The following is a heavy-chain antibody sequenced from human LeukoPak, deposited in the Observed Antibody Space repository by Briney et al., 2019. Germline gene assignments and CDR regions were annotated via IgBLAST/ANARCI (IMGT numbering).Heavy chain of an antibody. CDR1: GFTFSSYG. D-gene: IGHD1-26*01. Sequence: QTGGSLRLSCSASGFTFSSYGMHWVRQAPGKGLEYVSGISNKGGSTYYADSVKGRFTISRDNSKNTLHLRMSSLRADDTAVYYCVKSGTWADFDSWGQGTLVTVSS. CDR3: VKSGTWADFDS. V-gene: IGHV3-64D*09. J-gene: IGHJ4*02. CDR2: ISNKGGST.